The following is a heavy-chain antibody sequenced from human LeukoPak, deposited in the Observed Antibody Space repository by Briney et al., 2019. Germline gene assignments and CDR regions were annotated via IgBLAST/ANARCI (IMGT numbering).Heavy chain of an antibody. J-gene: IGHJ4*02. Sequence: ASVKVSCKASGYTFTSYGISWVRQAPGQGLEWMGWISAYNGNTNYAQKLQGRVTMTTDTSTSTAYMELRSLRSDDTAVYYCARVSPLTIFGVVIRVPADYWGQGTLVTVSS. CDR1: GYTFTSYG. D-gene: IGHD3-3*01. V-gene: IGHV1-18*01. CDR3: ARVSPLTIFGVVIRVPADY. CDR2: ISAYNGNT.